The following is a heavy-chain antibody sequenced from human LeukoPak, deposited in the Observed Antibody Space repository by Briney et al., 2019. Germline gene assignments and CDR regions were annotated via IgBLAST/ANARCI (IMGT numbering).Heavy chain of an antibody. Sequence: GESLKISCKGSGYSCISYWIAWVRLMPGKGLEWMGIISPGDSDTRSSPSFQGQVSISVDKSINTAYLQWSSLKASDTAMYYCARRVSGGMDVWGQGTPVTVSS. CDR2: ISPGDSDT. J-gene: IGHJ6*02. CDR3: ARRVSGGMDV. V-gene: IGHV5-51*01. CDR1: GYSCISYW.